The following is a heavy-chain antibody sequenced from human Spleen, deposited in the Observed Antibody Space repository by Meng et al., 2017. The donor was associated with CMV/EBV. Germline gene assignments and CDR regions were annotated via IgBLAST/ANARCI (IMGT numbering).Heavy chain of an antibody. D-gene: IGHD2-15*01. CDR3: TTRNLVVVVAATPRTQFDY. J-gene: IGHJ4*02. V-gene: IGHV3-15*01. Sequence: AWMSWVRQATGKGVEGVGRMKSKTDGGTTDYAAPVKGRFTISRDDSKNTLYLQMNSLKTEDTAVYYCTTRNLVVVVAATPRTQFDYWGQGTLVTVSS. CDR2: MKSKTDGGTT. CDR1: AW.